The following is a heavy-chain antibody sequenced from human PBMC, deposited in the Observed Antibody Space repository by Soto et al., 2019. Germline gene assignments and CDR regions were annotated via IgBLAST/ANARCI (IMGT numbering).Heavy chain of an antibody. Sequence: EVQLLESGGGIVQSGGSLRVSCTASGFTFNSYAMTWVRQAPGKGLEWVAGISGNGRKTSYADSVNGRFSISRDNPKKTVFLDVTSLRAEDTAKYYCVKDLNYDFWSGYNYYALENWGQGTTVTVTS. CDR1: GFTFNSYA. CDR2: ISGNGRKT. CDR3: VKDLNYDFWSGYNYYALEN. D-gene: IGHD3-3*01. J-gene: IGHJ6*02. V-gene: IGHV3-23*01.